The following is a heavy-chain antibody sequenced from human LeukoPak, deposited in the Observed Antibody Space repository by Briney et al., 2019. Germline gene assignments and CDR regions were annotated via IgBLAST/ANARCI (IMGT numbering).Heavy chain of an antibody. CDR2: IYFSGST. J-gene: IGHJ6*02. CDR1: GGSISSGDYY. Sequence: SETLSLTCTVSGGSISSGDYYWSWIRQPPGKGLEWIGYIYFSGSTNYNPSLKSRVTISVDTSKNQFSLKLSSVTAADTAVYYCARTGPHYYYGMDVWGQGTTVTVSS. V-gene: IGHV4-61*08. D-gene: IGHD3-9*01. CDR3: ARTGPHYYYGMDV.